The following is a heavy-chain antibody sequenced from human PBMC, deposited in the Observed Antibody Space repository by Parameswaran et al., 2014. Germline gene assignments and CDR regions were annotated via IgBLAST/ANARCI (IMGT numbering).Heavy chain of an antibody. D-gene: IGHD3-22*01. J-gene: IGHJ4*02. CDR3: ARHKKGVDYYDSSGYALYFDY. CDR2: IDPSDSYT. V-gene: IGHV5-10-1*01. Sequence: VRQMPGKGLEWMGRIDPSDSYTNYSPSFQGHVTISADKSISTAYLQWSSLKASDTAMYYCARHKKGVDYYDSSGYALYFDYWGQGTLVTVSS.